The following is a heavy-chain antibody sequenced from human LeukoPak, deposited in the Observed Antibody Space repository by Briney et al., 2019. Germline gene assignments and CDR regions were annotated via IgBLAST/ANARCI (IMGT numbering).Heavy chain of an antibody. D-gene: IGHD3-22*01. CDR1: GFTFSSYS. Sequence: GGSLRLSCAASGFTFSSYSMNWVRQPPGKGLEWVSSISSGRNYIYYADSLKGRFTISRDNAKNSLYLKMNSLRAEDTAVYYCARDLHTRISMIVVGEWFDPWGKGTLVTVSS. V-gene: IGHV3-21*01. CDR3: ARDLHTRISMIVVGEWFDP. J-gene: IGHJ5*02. CDR2: ISSGRNYI.